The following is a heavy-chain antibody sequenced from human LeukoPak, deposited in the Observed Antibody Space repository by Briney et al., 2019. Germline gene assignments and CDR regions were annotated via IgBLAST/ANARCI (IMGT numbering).Heavy chain of an antibody. CDR1: GGSISSGSYY. Sequence: SETLSLTCTVSGGSISSGSYYWSWIRQPAGKGLEWIGRIYTSGSTNYNPSLKSRVTISVDTSKDQFSLKLSSVTAADTAVYYCARRPYYYGSGSYYYYYMDVWGKGTTVTVSS. V-gene: IGHV4-61*02. CDR2: IYTSGST. J-gene: IGHJ6*03. D-gene: IGHD3-10*01. CDR3: ARRPYYYGSGSYYYYYMDV.